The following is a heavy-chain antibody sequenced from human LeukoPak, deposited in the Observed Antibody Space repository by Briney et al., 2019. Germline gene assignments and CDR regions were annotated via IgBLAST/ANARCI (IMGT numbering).Heavy chain of an antibody. J-gene: IGHJ6*03. CDR1: GGTFSSYA. Sequence: SVKVSCKASGGTFSSYAISWVRQAPGQGLEWMGGIIPIFGTANYAQKFQGRGTITRNTSISTAYMELSSLRSEDTAVYYCASARRIVVVPAAPDYYMDVWGKGTTVTVSS. D-gene: IGHD2-2*01. CDR2: IIPIFGTA. V-gene: IGHV1-69*05. CDR3: ASARRIVVVPAAPDYYMDV.